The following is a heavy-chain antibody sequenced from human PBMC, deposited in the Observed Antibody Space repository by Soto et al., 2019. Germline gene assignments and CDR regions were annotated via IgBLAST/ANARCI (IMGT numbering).Heavy chain of an antibody. CDR1: GGTFSSYA. CDR3: ASVASPMVLGVQAYYYGMDV. J-gene: IGHJ6*02. CDR2: IIPIFGTA. V-gene: IGHV1-69*01. Sequence: QVQLVQSGAEVKKPGSSVKVSCKASGGTFSSYAISWVRQAPGHGLEWMGGIIPIFGTANYAQKFQGRVTITADESTSTAYMELSSLRDEDTAVYYCASVASPMVLGVQAYYYGMDVWGQGTTVTVSS. D-gene: IGHD3-10*01.